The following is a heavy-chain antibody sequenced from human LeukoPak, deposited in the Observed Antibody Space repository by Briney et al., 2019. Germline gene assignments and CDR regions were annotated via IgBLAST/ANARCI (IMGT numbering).Heavy chain of an antibody. J-gene: IGHJ6*02. Sequence: GGSLRLSCAASGFTLSSYAMSWVRQAPGKGLEWVSFIYTTGRTYYADSVKGRFTISRDDSKNTVFLQMNSLRAEDTAVYYCARDPPMTTDFALDVWGQGTTVTVSS. CDR1: GFTLSSYA. V-gene: IGHV3-66*01. D-gene: IGHD4-11*01. CDR3: ARDPPMTTDFALDV. CDR2: IYTTGRT.